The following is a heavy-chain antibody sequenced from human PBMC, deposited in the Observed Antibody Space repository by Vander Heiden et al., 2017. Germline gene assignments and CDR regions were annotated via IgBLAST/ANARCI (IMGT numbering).Heavy chain of an antibody. CDR2: ISGSSGII. V-gene: IGHV3-48*01. J-gene: IGHJ4*02. D-gene: IGHD2-21*01. Sequence: EVQLVESGGGLVQPGGSLRLSCAASRFTFSTYSINGVRQAPGKGLEWVSYISGSSGIIYYADSVKGRFTISRDNAKNSVFLEMNSLRAEDTAVYYCARRPTYCGQCFDFWGQGTLVTVSS. CDR1: RFTFSTYS. CDR3: ARRPTYCGQCFDF.